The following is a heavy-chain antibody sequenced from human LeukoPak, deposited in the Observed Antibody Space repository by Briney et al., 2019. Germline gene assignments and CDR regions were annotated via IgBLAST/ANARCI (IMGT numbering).Heavy chain of an antibody. CDR1: GGSISSSNW. Sequence: SETLSLTCAVSGGSISSSNWWSWVRQPPGRGLEWIGEIYPSGSTNYNPSLKSRVTISVDKSKNQFSLRLTSVTAADTAMYYCARTIAVGGSGFDYWGQGTLVTVSS. V-gene: IGHV4-4*02. J-gene: IGHJ4*02. CDR3: ARTIAVGGSGFDY. CDR2: IYPSGST. D-gene: IGHD6-19*01.